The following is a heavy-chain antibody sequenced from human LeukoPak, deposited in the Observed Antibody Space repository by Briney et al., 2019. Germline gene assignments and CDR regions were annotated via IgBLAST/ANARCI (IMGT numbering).Heavy chain of an antibody. D-gene: IGHD3-22*01. CDR1: GGSFSGYY. J-gene: IGHJ5*02. CDR2: INHSGST. V-gene: IGHV4-34*01. Sequence: KTSETLSLACAVYGGSFSGYYWSWIRQPPGKGLEWIGEINHSGSTNYNPSLKSRVTISVDTSKNQFSLKLSSVTAADTAVYYCARVVGGYYDSSGYRWFDPWGQGALVAVSS. CDR3: ARVVGGYYDSSGYRWFDP.